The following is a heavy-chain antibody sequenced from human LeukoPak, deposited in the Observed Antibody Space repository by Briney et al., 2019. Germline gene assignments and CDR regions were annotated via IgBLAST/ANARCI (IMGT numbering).Heavy chain of an antibody. CDR1: GYTFTSYD. V-gene: IGHV1-8*01. Sequence: EASVKVSCKASGYTFTSYDINWVRQATGQGLEWMGWMNPNSGNTGYAQKFQGRVTMTRNTSISTAHMELSSLRSEDTAVYYCARGGGDYDFWSGYYYFDYWGQGTLVTVSS. D-gene: IGHD3-3*01. J-gene: IGHJ4*02. CDR3: ARGGGDYDFWSGYYYFDY. CDR2: MNPNSGNT.